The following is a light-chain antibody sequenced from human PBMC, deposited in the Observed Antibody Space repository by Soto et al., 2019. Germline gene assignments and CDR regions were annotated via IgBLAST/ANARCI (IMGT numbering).Light chain of an antibody. CDR3: QHFGSSPLT. Sequence: EIVLTQSPGTLSLSPGERATLSCRASQSVSSSYLAWYQQKPGQAPRLLIYGASSRATGIPDRFSGSGSGTDFILTISRLEPEDFAVYYCQHFGSSPLTFGGGTKLEIK. CDR2: GAS. CDR1: QSVSSSY. V-gene: IGKV3-20*01. J-gene: IGKJ4*01.